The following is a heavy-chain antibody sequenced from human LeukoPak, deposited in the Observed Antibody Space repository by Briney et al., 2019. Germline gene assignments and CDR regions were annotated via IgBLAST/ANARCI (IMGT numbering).Heavy chain of an antibody. D-gene: IGHD1-1*01. V-gene: IGHV3-49*03. Sequence: GGSLRLSCAASGFTFGDYAMSWIRQAPGKGLEWVGFIRSKAYGETADYAASVKGRFTISRDDSKAIAYLQMNSLKTEDTAVYHCTRDRGAYNLYDYWGQGTLVTVSS. CDR1: GFTFGDYA. J-gene: IGHJ4*02. CDR3: TRDRGAYNLYDY. CDR2: IRSKAYGETA.